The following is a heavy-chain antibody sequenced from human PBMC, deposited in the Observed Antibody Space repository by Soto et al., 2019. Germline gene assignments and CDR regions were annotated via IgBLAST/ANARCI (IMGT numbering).Heavy chain of an antibody. V-gene: IGHV1-3*01. CDR3: ARAFLYGDYVWEDWFDP. Sequence: ASVKVSCKASGYTFTSYAMHWVRQAPGQSLELMGWFNAGNGNTKYSQKFQGRVTITRDTSASTAYMELSSLRSEDTAVYYCARAFLYGDYVWEDWFDPWGQGTLVTVSS. CDR1: GYTFTSYA. J-gene: IGHJ5*02. CDR2: FNAGNGNT. D-gene: IGHD4-17*01.